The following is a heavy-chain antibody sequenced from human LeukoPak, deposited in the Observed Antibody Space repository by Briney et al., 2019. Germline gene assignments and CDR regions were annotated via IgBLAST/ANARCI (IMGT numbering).Heavy chain of an antibody. CDR3: ARQGSGSYYNIDY. D-gene: IGHD3-10*01. V-gene: IGHV4-4*07. J-gene: IGHJ4*02. Sequence: PSETLSLTCTVSGGSISNYYWSWIRQPAGKGLEWIGRIYTSGGINYSPSLKSRVTMSVDTSKNQFSLKLSSVTAADTAVYYCARQGSGSYYNIDYWGQGTLVTVSS. CDR2: IYTSGGI. CDR1: GGSISNYY.